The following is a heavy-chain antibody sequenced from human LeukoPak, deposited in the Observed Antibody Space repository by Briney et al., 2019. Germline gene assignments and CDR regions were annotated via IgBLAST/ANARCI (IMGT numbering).Heavy chain of an antibody. Sequence: SETLSLTCAVSGGSISSGGYSWSWIRHPPGKGLEWIGYIYHSGSTYYNPSLKSRVTISVDRSKNQFSLRLSSVTAADTAVYYCARGAIPGHLEWFHRGPQINWFDPWGQGTLVTVSS. CDR2: IYHSGST. CDR1: GGSISSGGYS. J-gene: IGHJ5*02. CDR3: ARGAIPGHLEWFHRGPQINWFDP. V-gene: IGHV4-30-2*01. D-gene: IGHD3-3*01.